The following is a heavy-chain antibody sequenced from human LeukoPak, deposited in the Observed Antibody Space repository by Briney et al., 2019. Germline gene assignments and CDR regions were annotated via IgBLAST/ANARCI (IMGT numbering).Heavy chain of an antibody. Sequence: PGGSLRLSCSTSGFTFSFYGMHWVRQAPGKGLEWVAFIQYDGSFKFYADSVQGRFSISRDNSKNTLFLQMNSLRADDTAAYYCAKTSDQLLYSKFDFWGQGTLVTVSS. CDR1: GFTFSFYG. D-gene: IGHD2-2*02. V-gene: IGHV3-30*02. J-gene: IGHJ4*02. CDR2: IQYDGSFK. CDR3: AKTSDQLLYSKFDF.